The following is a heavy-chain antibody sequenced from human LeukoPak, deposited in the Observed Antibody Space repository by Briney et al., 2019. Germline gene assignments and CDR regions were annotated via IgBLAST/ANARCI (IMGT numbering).Heavy chain of an antibody. Sequence: GGSLRLSCAASGFTVSINYMSWVRQAPGKGLEWVSVIYSGGNTYYADSVKGRFTISRDNSKNTVYLQMDSLRAEDTAVYYCARGETSSYDYWGQGTLVTVSS. CDR1: GFTVSINY. CDR2: IYSGGNT. CDR3: ARGETSSYDY. V-gene: IGHV3-53*01. J-gene: IGHJ4*02. D-gene: IGHD2-2*01.